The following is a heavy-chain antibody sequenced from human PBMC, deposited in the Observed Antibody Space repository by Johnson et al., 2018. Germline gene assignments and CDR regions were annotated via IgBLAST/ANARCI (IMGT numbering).Heavy chain of an antibody. CDR1: GGTFSTYS. CDR2: ISPIFTTT. D-gene: IGHD3-22*01. CDR3: ARGTGQNDSSGYYYGMDV. J-gene: IGHJ6*02. Sequence: QVQLVESGAEVKKPGSSVKVSCKASGGTFSTYSISWVRQAPGQGLEWMGGISPIFTTTKYAQKFQGRVTITADESTGIGYMELSSLGSEDTAVYYCARGTGQNDSSGYYYGMDVWGQGTTVTVSS. V-gene: IGHV1-69*01.